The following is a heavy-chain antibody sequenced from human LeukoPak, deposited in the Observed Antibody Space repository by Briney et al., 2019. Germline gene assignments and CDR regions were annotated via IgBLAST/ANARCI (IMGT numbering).Heavy chain of an antibody. CDR1: GYTFTSYG. CDR3: ARRSAIFGVVIPGAFDI. Sequence: ASVKVSCKASGYTFTSYGISWVRQAPGQGLEWMGWISAYNGNTNYAQKLQGRVTMTTDTSTSTAYMELRSLRSDDTAVYYCARRSAIFGVVIPGAFDIWGQGTMVTVSS. CDR2: ISAYNGNT. D-gene: IGHD3-3*01. V-gene: IGHV1-18*01. J-gene: IGHJ3*02.